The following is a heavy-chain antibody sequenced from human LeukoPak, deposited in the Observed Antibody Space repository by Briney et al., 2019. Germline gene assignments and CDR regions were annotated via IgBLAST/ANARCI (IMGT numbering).Heavy chain of an antibody. V-gene: IGHV4-39*01. Sequence: SETLSLTCTVFGGSISSSSYYWGWIRQPPGKGLEWIVTIYDSGSTYYNPSLKSRVTISVDTSKNQFSLKLSSVTAADTAVYYCARSTYHDFWSGYYTGFLVDYWGRGTLVTVSS. CDR3: ARSTYHDFWSGYYTGFLVDY. CDR2: IYDSGST. D-gene: IGHD3-3*01. J-gene: IGHJ4*02. CDR1: GGSISSSSYY.